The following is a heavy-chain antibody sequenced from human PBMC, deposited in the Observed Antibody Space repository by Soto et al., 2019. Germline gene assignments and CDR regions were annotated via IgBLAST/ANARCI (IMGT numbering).Heavy chain of an antibody. Sequence: EVQLVESGGGLVHPGGSLRLSCAASGFTFSSYWMSWVRQAPGKGLEWVANIKQDGSEKYYVDSVKGRFTIPRDIARNSLYLQRSSLRAEDTAVYYCARASGWLHLADDHAFDIWGQGTMLTVSS. CDR1: GFTFSSYW. D-gene: IGHD5-12*01. V-gene: IGHV3-7*01. CDR3: ARASGWLHLADDHAFDI. CDR2: IKQDGSEK. J-gene: IGHJ3*02.